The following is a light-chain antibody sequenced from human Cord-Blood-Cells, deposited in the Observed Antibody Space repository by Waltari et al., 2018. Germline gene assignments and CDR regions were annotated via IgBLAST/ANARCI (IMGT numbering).Light chain of an antibody. CDR3: QQYGSSPKYT. J-gene: IGKJ2*01. Sequence: EIVLPQSPGTLSFFPGERATLSCRASQSVSSSYLAWYQQKPGQAPRLLIYGASSRATGIPDRFSGSGSGTDFTLTISRLEPEDFAVYYCQQYGSSPKYTFGQGTKLEIK. CDR2: GAS. V-gene: IGKV3-20*01. CDR1: QSVSSSY.